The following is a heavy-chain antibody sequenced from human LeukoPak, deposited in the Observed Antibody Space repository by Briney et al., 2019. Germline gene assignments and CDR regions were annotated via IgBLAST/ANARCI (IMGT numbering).Heavy chain of an antibody. J-gene: IGHJ5*02. Sequence: SETLSLTCTVSGGSISSSSYYWGWIRQPPGKGLEWIGSTYYSGSTYYNPSLKSRVTISVDTSKNQFSLKLSSVTAADTAVYYCARGSGGGQNWFDPWGQGTLVTVSS. CDR1: GGSISSSSYY. V-gene: IGHV4-39*01. CDR2: TYYSGST. D-gene: IGHD2-15*01. CDR3: ARGSGGGQNWFDP.